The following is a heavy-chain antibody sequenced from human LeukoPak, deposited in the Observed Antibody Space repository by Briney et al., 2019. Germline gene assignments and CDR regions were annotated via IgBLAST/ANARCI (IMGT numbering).Heavy chain of an antibody. CDR3: AKDGGLWVSAHWGDS. CDR2: ISGSSSTI. Sequence: GGSLRLSCAASGFTFSSYSMNWVRQAPGKGLEWGSYISGSSSTIYYADSVKGRFTISRDNGKNTLYLQMNSLRAEDTAVYYCAKDGGLWVSAHWGDSWGRGTLVTVSS. J-gene: IGHJ4*02. V-gene: IGHV3-48*01. D-gene: IGHD7-27*01. CDR1: GFTFSSYS.